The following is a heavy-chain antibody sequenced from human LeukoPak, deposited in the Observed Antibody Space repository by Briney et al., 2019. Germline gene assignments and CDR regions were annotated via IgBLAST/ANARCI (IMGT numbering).Heavy chain of an antibody. Sequence: SAKVSCKASGGTFSSYAISWVRQAPGQGLEWMGGIIPIFGTANYAQKFQGRVTITTDESTSTAYMELSSLRSEDTAVYYCARGERATDQFDYWGQGTLVTVSS. J-gene: IGHJ4*02. CDR1: GGTFSSYA. CDR2: IIPIFGTA. CDR3: ARGERATDQFDY. V-gene: IGHV1-69*05. D-gene: IGHD1-1*01.